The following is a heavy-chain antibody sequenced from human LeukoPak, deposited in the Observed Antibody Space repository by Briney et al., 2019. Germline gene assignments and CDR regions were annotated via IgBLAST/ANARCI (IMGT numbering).Heavy chain of an antibody. J-gene: IGHJ4*02. CDR2: ISGSGFT. V-gene: IGHV3-23*01. Sequence: GSLSLSCAASGFTFSSYAMSWVRQAPGKGLEWVSAISGSGFTYYADSVKGRFTISRDNSKNTLYLQMNSLRAEDTAVYYCARGLYSSSHWGQGTLVTVSS. CDR3: ARGLYSSSH. D-gene: IGHD6-6*01. CDR1: GFTFSSYA.